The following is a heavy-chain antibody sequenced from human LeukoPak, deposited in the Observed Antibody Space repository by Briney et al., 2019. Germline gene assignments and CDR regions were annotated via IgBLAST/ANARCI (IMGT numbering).Heavy chain of an antibody. D-gene: IGHD6-19*01. CDR3: ARVRYSCGWYEDYYYGMDV. CDR1: GYTFTSYY. J-gene: IGHJ6*02. CDR2: INPSGGST. Sequence: ASVKVSCKASGYTFTSYYMHWVRQAPGQGLEWMGIINPSGGSTSYAQKFQGRVTMTRDTSTSTVYMELSSLRSEDTAVYYCARVRYSCGWYEDYYYGMDVWGQGTTVTVSS. V-gene: IGHV1-46*01.